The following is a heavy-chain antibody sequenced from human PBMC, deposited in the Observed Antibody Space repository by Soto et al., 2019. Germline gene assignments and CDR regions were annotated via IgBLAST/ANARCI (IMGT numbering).Heavy chain of an antibody. CDR2: ISGSGGST. CDR3: AKDLPPDSSGYFNWFDP. CDR1: GFTFSSYA. V-gene: IGHV3-23*01. J-gene: IGHJ5*02. Sequence: GGSLRLSCAASGFTFSSYAMSWVRQAPGKGLEWVSAISGSGGSTYYADSVKGRFTISRDNSKNTLYLQTNSLRAEDTAVYYCAKDLPPDSSGYFNWFDPWGQGTLVTVSS. D-gene: IGHD3-22*01.